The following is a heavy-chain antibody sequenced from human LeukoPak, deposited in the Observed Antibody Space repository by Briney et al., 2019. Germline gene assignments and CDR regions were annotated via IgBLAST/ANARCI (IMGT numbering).Heavy chain of an antibody. CDR3: ALSGYGSGGVDY. Sequence: GGSLRLSCAASGFTFSSYGMHWVRQAPGKGLEWVAVIWYDGSNKYYADSVKGRFTISRDNSKNTLYLQMNSLRAEDTAVYYCALSGYGSGGVDYWGQGTLVTVSS. V-gene: IGHV3-30*02. CDR1: GFTFSSYG. J-gene: IGHJ4*02. CDR2: IWYDGSNK. D-gene: IGHD2-15*01.